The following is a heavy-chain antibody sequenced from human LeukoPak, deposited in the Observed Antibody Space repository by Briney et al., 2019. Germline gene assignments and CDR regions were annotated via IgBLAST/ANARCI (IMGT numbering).Heavy chain of an antibody. D-gene: IGHD4/OR15-4a*01. CDR2: ISSSGSNI. Sequence: GGSLRLSCAASGFTFSSYEMNWVRQAPGKGLEWVSYISSSGSNIYYADSVKGRFPISRDNAKNTLYLQINSLRAEDTAVYYCARTDYGSLRGAFLIWGQGTMVTVSS. CDR1: GFTFSSYE. CDR3: ARTDYGSLRGAFLI. V-gene: IGHV3-48*03. J-gene: IGHJ3*02.